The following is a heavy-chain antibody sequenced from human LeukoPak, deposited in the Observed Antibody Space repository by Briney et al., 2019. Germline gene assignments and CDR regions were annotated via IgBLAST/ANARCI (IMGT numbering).Heavy chain of an antibody. CDR1: GGSISSGSYY. J-gene: IGHJ5*02. Sequence: SETLSLTCTVSGGSISSGSYYWGWIRQPAGKGLEWIGRIYTSGSTYYNPSLKSRVTISVDTSKNQFSLKLSSVTAADTAVYYCARYYGSGTNWFDPWGQGTLVTVSS. CDR2: IYTSGST. CDR3: ARYYGSGTNWFDP. D-gene: IGHD3-10*01. V-gene: IGHV4-61*02.